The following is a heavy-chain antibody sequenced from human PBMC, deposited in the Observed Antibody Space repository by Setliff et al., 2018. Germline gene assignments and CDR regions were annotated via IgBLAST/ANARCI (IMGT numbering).Heavy chain of an antibody. CDR2: INPSSGRT. D-gene: IGHD3-22*01. CDR3: ARDSGYYYDSSGRNWFDP. J-gene: IGHJ5*02. V-gene: IGHV1-2*04. Sequence: ASVKVSCKASGYTFTSYYMHWVRQAPGQGLEWMGIINPSSGRTSYAQKFQGWVTMTRDKSISTAYMELSRLRSDDTAVYYCARDSGYYYDSSGRNWFDPWGQGTLVTVSS. CDR1: GYTFTSYY.